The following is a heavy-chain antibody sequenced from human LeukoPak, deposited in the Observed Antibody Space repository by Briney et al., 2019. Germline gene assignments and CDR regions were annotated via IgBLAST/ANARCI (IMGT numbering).Heavy chain of an antibody. CDR1: GFTFSSYG. Sequence: PGGSLRLSCAASGFTFSSYGMRWIRQPPGKGLEWVSSISSSSSYIYYADSVKGRFTISRDNAKKSLYLQMNSLRAEDTSVYYCARGTDQWFGETPYYFDSWGQGTLVTVSS. J-gene: IGHJ4*02. V-gene: IGHV3-21*01. D-gene: IGHD3-10*01. CDR2: ISSSSSYI. CDR3: ARGTDQWFGETPYYFDS.